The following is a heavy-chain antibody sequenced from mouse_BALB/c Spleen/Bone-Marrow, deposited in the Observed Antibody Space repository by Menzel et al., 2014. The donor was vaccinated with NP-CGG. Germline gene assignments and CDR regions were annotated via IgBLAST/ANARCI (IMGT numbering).Heavy chain of an antibody. CDR3: ARHAYYDQTEVSFVY. Sequence: VQLKDSGGGLLKSGGSLQLSCAASGLSFNSYGMSWVRHTTEKRMERVATISGGGSYTLYPDRVKGRVTISRDNDKNNLYLQLNSVRSEDTVLYYCARHAYYDQTEVSFVYWGQGILVTGSA. J-gene: IGHJ3*01. D-gene: IGHD2-4*01. CDR1: GLSFNSYG. V-gene: IGHV5-9-2*01. CDR2: ISGGGSYT.